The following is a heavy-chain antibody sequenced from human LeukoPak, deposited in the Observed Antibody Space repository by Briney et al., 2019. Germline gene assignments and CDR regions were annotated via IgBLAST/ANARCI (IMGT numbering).Heavy chain of an antibody. V-gene: IGHV3-21*01. J-gene: IGHJ6*02. CDR2: ISSSSYI. CDR1: GFTFSSYS. Sequence: GGSLRLSCAASGFTFSSYSMNWVRQAPGKGLEWVSSISSSSYIYYADSVKGRFTISRDNAKNSLYLQMNSLRAEDTAVYYCARAMPDGSYGMDVWGQGTTVTVSS. CDR3: ARAMPDGSYGMDV. D-gene: IGHD5-24*01.